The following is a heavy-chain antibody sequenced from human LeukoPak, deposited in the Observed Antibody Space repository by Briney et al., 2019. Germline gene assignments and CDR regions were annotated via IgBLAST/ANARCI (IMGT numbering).Heavy chain of an antibody. CDR1: GFTFNDYV. D-gene: IGHD3-10*01. CDR3: AREYYFSHIDG. CDR2: ISASGAMT. Sequence: GGSLRLSCAASGFTFNDYVMTWVRQVPGKGLEWVSSISASGAMTYYADSVKGRFTVSRDNSKNTLYLQMNSLRADDTAMYYCAREYYFSHIDGWGKGTTVTVSS. V-gene: IGHV3-23*01. J-gene: IGHJ6*03.